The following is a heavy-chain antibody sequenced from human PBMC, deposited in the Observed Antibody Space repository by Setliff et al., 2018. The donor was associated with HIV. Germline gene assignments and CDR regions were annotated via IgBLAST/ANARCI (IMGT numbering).Heavy chain of an antibody. D-gene: IGHD1-26*01. CDR3: ARSPDPYSGTTDY. J-gene: IGHJ4*02. CDR1: GYRSTSYA. CDR2: INRDNGGI. Sequence: ASVKVSCKASGYRSTSYAMNWVRQAPGQGLEWMGRINRDNGGIDYAQKFQGRVTVTRDTSINTAYMELSSLRYDDTAIYYCARSPDPYSGTTDYWGQGTLVTVSS. V-gene: IGHV1-2*06.